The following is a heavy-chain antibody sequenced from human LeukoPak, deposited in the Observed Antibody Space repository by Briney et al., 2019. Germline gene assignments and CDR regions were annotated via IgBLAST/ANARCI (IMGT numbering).Heavy chain of an antibody. CDR1: GGSFSGYY. CDR3: ARAPYDYVWGSYRIRFDY. V-gene: IGHV4-34*09. D-gene: IGHD3-16*02. Sequence: SETLSLTCAVYGGSFSGYYWSWIRQPPGKGLEWIGEINHSGSTYYNPSLKSRVTISVDTSKNQFSLKLSSVTAADTAVYYCARAPYDYVWGSYRIRFDYWGQGTLVTVSS. CDR2: INHSGST. J-gene: IGHJ4*02.